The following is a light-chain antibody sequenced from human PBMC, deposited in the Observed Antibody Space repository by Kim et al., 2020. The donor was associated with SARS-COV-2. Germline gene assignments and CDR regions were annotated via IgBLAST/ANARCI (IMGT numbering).Light chain of an antibody. Sequence: NFMLTQPHSVSESPGKTVTISCTGSSGSIASNYVQWYQQRPGSAPTTVIYEDNQRPSGVPDRFSGSIDSSSNSASLTISGLKTEDEADYYCQSYNSSNLRFSSGTKVTVL. V-gene: IGLV6-57*02. CDR2: EDN. J-gene: IGLJ6*01. CDR1: SGSIASNY. CDR3: QSYNSSNLR.